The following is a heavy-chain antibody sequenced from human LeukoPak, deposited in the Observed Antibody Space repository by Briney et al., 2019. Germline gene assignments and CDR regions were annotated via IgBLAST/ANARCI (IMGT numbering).Heavy chain of an antibody. Sequence: GGSLRLFCAASGFTVSSNYMSWVRQAPGKGLEWVSVIYSGGSTYYADSVKGRFTISRDNSKNTLYLQMNSLRAEDTAVYYCARDEHCSSTSCYAHWGQGTLVTVSS. CDR2: IYSGGST. J-gene: IGHJ4*02. V-gene: IGHV3-53*01. CDR1: GFTVSSNY. CDR3: ARDEHCSSTSCYAH. D-gene: IGHD2-2*01.